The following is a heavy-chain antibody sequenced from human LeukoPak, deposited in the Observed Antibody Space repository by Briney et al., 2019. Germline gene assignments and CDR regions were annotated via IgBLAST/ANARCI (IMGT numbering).Heavy chain of an antibody. Sequence: SETLSLTCTVSGGSISSYYWSWIRQPPGKGLEWIGYIYYSGSTNYNPSLKSRVTISVDTSKNQFSLKLSSVTAADTAVYYCARGTDPAPYGMDVWGQGTTVTVSS. V-gene: IGHV4-59*01. CDR1: GGSISSYY. J-gene: IGHJ6*02. CDR2: IYYSGST. CDR3: ARGTDPAPYGMDV.